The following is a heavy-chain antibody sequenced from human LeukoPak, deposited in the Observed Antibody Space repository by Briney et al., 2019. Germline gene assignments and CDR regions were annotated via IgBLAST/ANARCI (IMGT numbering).Heavy chain of an antibody. J-gene: IGHJ3*02. D-gene: IGHD1-26*01. Sequence: SETLSLTCAVYGGSFSGYYWSWIRQPPGKGLEWIGEINHSGSTNYNPSLKSRVTISVDTSKNQFSLKLSSVTAADTAVYYCARDRTRVGAGAFDIWGQGTMVTVSP. CDR3: ARDRTRVGAGAFDI. V-gene: IGHV4-34*01. CDR2: INHSGST. CDR1: GGSFSGYY.